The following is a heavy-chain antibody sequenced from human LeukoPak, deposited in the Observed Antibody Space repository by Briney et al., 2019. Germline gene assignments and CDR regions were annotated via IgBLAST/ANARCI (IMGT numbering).Heavy chain of an antibody. J-gene: IGHJ5*02. V-gene: IGHV4-59*01. Sequence: SETLSLTCTVSGGSISSYYWSWIRQPPGKGLEWIGHTYYSGITNYNPSLKSRVTISVDTSKSQFSLKLTSVTAADTAVYYCARDLGFCSTTSCYPWFDPWGQGTLVTVSS. CDR2: TYYSGIT. CDR1: GGSISSYY. CDR3: ARDLGFCSTTSCYPWFDP. D-gene: IGHD2-2*01.